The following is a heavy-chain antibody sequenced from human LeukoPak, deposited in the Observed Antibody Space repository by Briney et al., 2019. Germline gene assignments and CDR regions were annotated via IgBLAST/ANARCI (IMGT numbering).Heavy chain of an antibody. J-gene: IGHJ4*02. D-gene: IGHD1-26*01. CDR1: GGAISTYY. V-gene: IGHV4-59*01. CDR3: ARVGSGNFDY. CDR2: IYYSGNT. Sequence: SETLSLTCTVSGGAISTYYWSWIRQPPGKELKWIGYIYYSGNTNYNPSLKSRLTISVDTSKNQFSLRLSSVTAADTAVYFCARVGSGNFDYWGQGTLVTVSS.